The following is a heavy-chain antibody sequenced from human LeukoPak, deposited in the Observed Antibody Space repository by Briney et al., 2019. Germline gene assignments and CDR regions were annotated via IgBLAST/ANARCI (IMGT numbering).Heavy chain of an antibody. Sequence: GGSLRLSCAASGFTLSNAWMNWVRQAPGKGLEWVSSINGSGDRTYYADSVKGRFTISRDNSKNTLYLQMNSLRAEDTAVYYCAKPARTDYADYWGQGTLSPSPQ. D-gene: IGHD1-14*01. CDR2: INGSGDRT. CDR1: GFTLSNAW. J-gene: IGHJ4*02. V-gene: IGHV3-23*01. CDR3: AKPARTDYADY.